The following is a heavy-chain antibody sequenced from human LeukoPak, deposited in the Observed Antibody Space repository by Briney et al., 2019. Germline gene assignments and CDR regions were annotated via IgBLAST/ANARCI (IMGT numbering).Heavy chain of an antibody. CDR1: GGSISSYY. D-gene: IGHD2-8*01. CDR2: IYYSGST. V-gene: IGHV4-59*08. J-gene: IGHJ5*02. CDR3: ARHNSQWDWFDP. Sequence: SETLSLTCTVSGGSISSYYWSWIRQPPGKGLEWIGYIYYSGSTNYNPSLKSRVTISIDTSKNQFSLKLSSVTAADTAVYYCARHNSQWDWFDPWGQGTLVTVSS.